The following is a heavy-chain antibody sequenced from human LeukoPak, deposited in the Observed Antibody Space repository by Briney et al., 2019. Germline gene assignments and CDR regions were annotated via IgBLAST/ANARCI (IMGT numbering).Heavy chain of an antibody. J-gene: IGHJ4*02. V-gene: IGHV3-21*01. D-gene: IGHD6-13*01. CDR2: ISSSSSSI. CDR3: ARNNGGADSSNTGY. CDR1: GFTFTIYS. Sequence: PGGSLRLSCAASGFTFTIYSMNWVRQAPGKGLEWVSSISSSSSSIYYADSVKGRFTISRDNAKNSLYLQMNNLRAEDTAVYYCARNNGGADSSNTGYWGQGTLVTVSS.